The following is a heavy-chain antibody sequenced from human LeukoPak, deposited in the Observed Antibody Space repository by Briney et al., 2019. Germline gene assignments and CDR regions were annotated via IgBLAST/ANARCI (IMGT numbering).Heavy chain of an antibody. CDR1: GGSFSGYY. CDR3: ARGSGPDY. CDR2: INHSGST. D-gene: IGHD3-10*01. Sequence: SETLSLTCAVYGGSFSGYYWSWIRQPPGKGLEWIGEINHSGSTNYNPSLKSRVTISVDTSKNQFSLKLGSVTAADTAVYYCARGSGPDYWGQGTLVTVSS. J-gene: IGHJ4*02. V-gene: IGHV4-34*01.